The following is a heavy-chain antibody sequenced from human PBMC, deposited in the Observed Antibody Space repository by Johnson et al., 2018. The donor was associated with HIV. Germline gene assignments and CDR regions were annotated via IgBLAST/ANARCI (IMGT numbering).Heavy chain of an antibody. CDR1: GFTFSNYA. Sequence: QMQLVESGGGVVQPVRSLRLSCAASGFTFSNYAVHWVRQAPGKGLEWVAFIRYDGNNRNYADSVKGRFSISRDNSKNTLYLQMNRLRTEDTALYYCAKLVGATHPLDIWGQGTMVTVSS. D-gene: IGHD1-26*01. J-gene: IGHJ3*02. CDR3: AKLVGATHPLDI. CDR2: IRYDGNNR. V-gene: IGHV3-30*02.